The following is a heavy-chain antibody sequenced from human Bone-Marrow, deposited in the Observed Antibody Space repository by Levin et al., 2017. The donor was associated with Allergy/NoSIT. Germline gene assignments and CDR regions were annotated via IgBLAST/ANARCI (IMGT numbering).Heavy chain of an antibody. CDR1: GYTFTSYG. V-gene: IGHV1-18*01. D-gene: IGHD6-13*01. CDR3: ARQVAAAGYYFDY. CDR2: INTYNGNT. J-gene: IGHJ4*02. Sequence: ASVKVSCKASGYTFTSYGVSWVRQAPGQGLEWMGWINTYNGNTNYAQKLQGRVTMTTDTSTSTAYMELRSLRSDDTAVYYCARQVAAAGYYFDYWGQGTLVTVSS.